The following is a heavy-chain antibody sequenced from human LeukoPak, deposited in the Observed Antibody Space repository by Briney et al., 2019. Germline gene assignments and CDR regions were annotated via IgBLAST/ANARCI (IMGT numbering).Heavy chain of an antibody. V-gene: IGHV4-4*09. CDR1: GGSISSHY. CDR3: ARLLGWGPFDF. J-gene: IGHJ4*02. Sequence: PSGTLSLTCTVSGGSISSHYWSWVRQTPEKGLELIGYISSSGGTKYNASLKSRVSISMDTSMNQFSLKLTSVTAADTAVFYCARLLGWGPFDFWGQGTLVTVSS. CDR2: ISSSGGT. D-gene: IGHD3-16*01.